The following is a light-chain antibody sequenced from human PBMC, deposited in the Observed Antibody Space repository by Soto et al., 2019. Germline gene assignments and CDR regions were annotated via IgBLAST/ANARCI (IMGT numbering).Light chain of an antibody. CDR1: QSISSSY. CDR3: QQYASSPYT. Sequence: EIVLTHSPCTLASSPGERATLSSSASQSISSSYLAWYQQKPGQAPRLLIYGASRRATGIPDRFSGRESGTDFTLTITTLEPEDSAVYFCQQYASSPYTFGQGTKVDIK. V-gene: IGKV3-20*01. CDR2: GAS. J-gene: IGKJ2*01.